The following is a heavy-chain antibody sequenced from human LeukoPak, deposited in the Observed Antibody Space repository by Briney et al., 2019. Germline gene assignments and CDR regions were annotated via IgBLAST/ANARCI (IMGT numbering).Heavy chain of an antibody. Sequence: SETLSLTCSVSGGFNTHYYWSWIRQPPGKGLEWIGYIYYSGSTNYNPSLKSRVTISVDTSKNQFSLKLSSVTAADTAVYYCARDDVFDYRGQGTLVTVSS. J-gene: IGHJ4*02. CDR3: ARDDVFDY. V-gene: IGHV4-59*01. CDR1: GGFNTHYY. CDR2: IYYSGST.